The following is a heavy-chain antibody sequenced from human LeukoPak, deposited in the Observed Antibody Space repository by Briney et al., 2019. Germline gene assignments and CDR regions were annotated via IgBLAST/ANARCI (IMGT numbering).Heavy chain of an antibody. J-gene: IGHJ4*02. CDR3: ARQTGSGLFTLP. Sequence: SETLSLTFAVYGGSFSGYYWSWIRQPPGQGLEWFATIYYNGSTNYNPPLKSRVTISVDTSKNQFSLKLSSVPAADTAMYYCARQTGSGLFTLPGGQGTLVTVSS. CDR1: GGSFSGYY. V-gene: IGHV4-34*01. CDR2: IYYNGST. D-gene: IGHD3/OR15-3a*01.